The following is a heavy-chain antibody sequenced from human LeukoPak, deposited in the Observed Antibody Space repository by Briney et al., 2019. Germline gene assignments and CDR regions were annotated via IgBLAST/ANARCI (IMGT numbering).Heavy chain of an antibody. CDR1: GFTFSYYY. CDR2: ISSSGTTI. CDR3: AREMATIGYYYYGLDV. D-gene: IGHD5-24*01. Sequence: PGGSLRLSCAASGFTFSYYYMSWIRQAPGKGLEWLSYISSSGTTIFYADSVKGRFTISRDNAKNSLYLQMNSLGAEDTAVYYCAREMATIGYYYYGLDVWGQGTTVTVSS. V-gene: IGHV3-11*01. J-gene: IGHJ6*02.